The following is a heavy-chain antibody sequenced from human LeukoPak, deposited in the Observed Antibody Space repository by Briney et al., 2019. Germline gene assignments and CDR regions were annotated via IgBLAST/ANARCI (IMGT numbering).Heavy chain of an antibody. Sequence: GGSLRLSCAASGFTLSTYAMHWVRQAPGKGLEWVAVISYDGTDTYYADSVKGRFTISRDTSKNSPYLQMNSLRAEDTAVYYCARDGIFDYWGQGTLVTVSS. CDR3: ARDGIFDY. CDR1: GFTLSTYA. V-gene: IGHV3-30-3*01. J-gene: IGHJ4*02. CDR2: ISYDGTDT.